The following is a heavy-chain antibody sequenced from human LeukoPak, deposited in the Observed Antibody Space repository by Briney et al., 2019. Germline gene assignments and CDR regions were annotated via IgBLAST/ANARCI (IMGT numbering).Heavy chain of an antibody. CDR2: IIPIFGTA. CDR1: GGTFSSYA. J-gene: IGHJ4*02. V-gene: IGHV1-69*05. Sequence: SVKVSCKASGGTFSSYAISWVRQAPGQGLGWMGRIIPIFGTANYAQKFQGRVTITTDESTSTAYMELSSLRSEDTAVYYCARDVPSSSWETFDYWGQGTLVTVSS. D-gene: IGHD6-13*01. CDR3: ARDVPSSSWETFDY.